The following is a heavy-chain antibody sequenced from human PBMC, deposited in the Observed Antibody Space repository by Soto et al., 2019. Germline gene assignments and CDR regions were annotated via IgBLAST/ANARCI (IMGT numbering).Heavy chain of an antibody. CDR3: ARQRYGGKYYYGMDV. D-gene: IGHD5-18*01. CDR1: GYSFTSYW. V-gene: IGHV5-51*01. J-gene: IGHJ6*02. Sequence: ESLKISCKGSGYSFTSYWIGWARQMPGKGLEWMGIIYPGDSDTRYSPSFQGQVTISADKSISTAYVQWSSLKASDTAMYYCARQRYGGKYYYGMDVWAQGTTVTVSS. CDR2: IYPGDSDT.